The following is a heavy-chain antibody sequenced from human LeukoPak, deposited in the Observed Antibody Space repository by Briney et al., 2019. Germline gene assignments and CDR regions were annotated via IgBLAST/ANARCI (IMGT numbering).Heavy chain of an antibody. CDR3: ARDHDFWSGLVDY. D-gene: IGHD3-3*01. J-gene: IGHJ4*02. V-gene: IGHV3-74*01. Sequence: PGGSLRLSXAASGFTFSSYWMHWVRQAPGKGLVWVSRINSDGSSTSYADSVKGRFTISRDNAKNTPYLQMNSLRAEDTAVYYCARDHDFWSGLVDYWGQGTLVTVSS. CDR2: INSDGSST. CDR1: GFTFSSYW.